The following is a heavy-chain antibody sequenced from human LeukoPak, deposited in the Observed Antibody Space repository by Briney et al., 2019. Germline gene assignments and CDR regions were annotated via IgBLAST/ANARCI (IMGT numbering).Heavy chain of an antibody. CDR1: GFTFTNHA. J-gene: IGHJ4*02. CDR2: ISYDGSNK. V-gene: IGHV3-30*04. Sequence: GSLRLSCVASGFTFTNHAMHWVRQAPGKGLEWVAVISYDGSNKYYADSVKGRFTISRDNSKNTLYLQMNSLRAEDTAVYYCARDQVSGRYSHWGQGTLVTVSS. CDR3: ARDQVSGRYSH. D-gene: IGHD3-9*01.